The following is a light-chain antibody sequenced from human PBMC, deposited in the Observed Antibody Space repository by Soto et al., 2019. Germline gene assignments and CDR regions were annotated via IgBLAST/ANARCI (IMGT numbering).Light chain of an antibody. CDR2: DTS. J-gene: IGKJ2*01. CDR1: QSVTIF. CDR3: QQRASWPDT. Sequence: EIVLTQSPATLSLSPGERATLSCRASQSVTIFLAWYQHKPGQAPRLLVYDTSNRATGVPARFSGRGSGTDFTLTISSLEPEDFATYYCQQRASWPDTFGQGTKLEVK. V-gene: IGKV3-11*01.